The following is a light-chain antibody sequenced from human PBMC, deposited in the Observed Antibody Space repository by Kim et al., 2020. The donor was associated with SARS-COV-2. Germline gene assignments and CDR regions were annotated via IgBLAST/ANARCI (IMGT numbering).Light chain of an antibody. CDR3: SSFTRRSTLI. V-gene: IGLV2-14*03. Sequence: QSALTQPASVSGSPGQSITISCTGTSNDVGAYKYVSWYQQHPGKVPKLIIYAVSNRPSGVSNRFSASKSGNTASLTISGLQGEDEADYYCSSFTRRSTLIFGGGTQLTVL. CDR2: AVS. J-gene: IGLJ2*01. CDR1: SNDVGAYKY.